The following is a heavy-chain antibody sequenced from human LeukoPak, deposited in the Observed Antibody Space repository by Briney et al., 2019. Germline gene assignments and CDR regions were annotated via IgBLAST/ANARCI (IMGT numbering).Heavy chain of an antibody. Sequence: GGSLRLSCAASGFTFSSYAMHWVRQAPGKGLEWVAVISYDGSNKYYADFVKGRFTISRDNSKNTLYLQMNSLRAEDTAVYYCARDGGDDDYGGYFDYWGQGTLVTVSS. D-gene: IGHD4-23*01. V-gene: IGHV3-30*04. CDR2: ISYDGSNK. CDR3: ARDGGDDDYGGYFDY. CDR1: GFTFSSYA. J-gene: IGHJ4*02.